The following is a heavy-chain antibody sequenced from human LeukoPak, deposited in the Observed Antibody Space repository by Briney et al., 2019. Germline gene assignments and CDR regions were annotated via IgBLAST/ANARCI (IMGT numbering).Heavy chain of an antibody. CDR1: GYSFTNYW. D-gene: IGHD2-15*01. CDR3: ASYSCSGGTCYPPPD. Sequence: GESLKISCKGSGYSFTNYWIGWVRQMPGKGLEWMGIIHPSDSDTTYSPSFQGQVTISADKSISTAYLQWSSLKASDTAMYYCASYSCSGGTCYPPPDWGQGPLVTVSS. J-gene: IGHJ4*02. CDR2: IHPSDSDT. V-gene: IGHV5-51*01.